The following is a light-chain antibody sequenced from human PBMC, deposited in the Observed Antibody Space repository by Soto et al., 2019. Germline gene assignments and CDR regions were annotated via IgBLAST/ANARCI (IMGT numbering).Light chain of an antibody. CDR1: NIGSKS. J-gene: IGLJ2*01. CDR3: QVWDSSSDPVV. V-gene: IGLV3-21*02. Sequence: SYELTQPPSVSVAPGQTARITCGGNNIGSKSVHWYQQKPGQAPVLVVYDVSDRPSGIPERFSGSNSGNTATLTISRVEAGDEAEYYCQVWDSSSDPVVFGGGTKLTVL. CDR2: DVS.